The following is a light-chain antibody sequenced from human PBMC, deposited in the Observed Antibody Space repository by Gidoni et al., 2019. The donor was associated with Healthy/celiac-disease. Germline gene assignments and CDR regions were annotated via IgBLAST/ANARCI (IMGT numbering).Light chain of an antibody. Sequence: EIVMTQSPATPSVSPGERATLSCRASQSVSSNLAWYQQKPGQAPRLLIYGASTSATGIPARFSGSGSGTEFTLTISSLQSEDFAVYYCQQYNNWPTSSPCRFGQGTKLEIK. V-gene: IGKV3-15*01. CDR1: QSVSSN. CDR3: QQYNNWPTSSPCR. J-gene: IGKJ2*04. CDR2: GAS.